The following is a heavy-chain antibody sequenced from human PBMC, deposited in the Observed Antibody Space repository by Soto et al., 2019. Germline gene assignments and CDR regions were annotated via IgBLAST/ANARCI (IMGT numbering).Heavy chain of an antibody. V-gene: IGHV1-69*01. Sequence: QVQLVQSGAEVKKPGSSVKVSCKASGGTFNRYAISWVRQAPGQGLEWMGGIIPIFGIGNDAQRFQGRVTIPADESTGTAYRELSSLRSEDTGVYYCARSAITLFGVVSIPPHYYSEMDVWGQGTTVTVSS. J-gene: IGHJ6*02. CDR1: GGTFNRYA. D-gene: IGHD3-3*01. CDR2: IIPIFGIG. CDR3: ARSAITLFGVVSIPPHYYSEMDV.